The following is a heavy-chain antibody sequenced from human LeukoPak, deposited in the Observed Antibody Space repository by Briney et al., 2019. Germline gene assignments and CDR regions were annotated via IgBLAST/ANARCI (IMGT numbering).Heavy chain of an antibody. D-gene: IGHD3-9*01. Sequence: ASVKVSCKASGYTFTSYGISWVRQASGQGLEWMGWISAYNGNTNYAQKLQGRVTMTTDTSTSTAYMELRSLRSDDTAVYYCARDSLRYFDRLRFDYWGQGTLVTVSS. V-gene: IGHV1-18*04. CDR2: ISAYNGNT. J-gene: IGHJ4*02. CDR1: GYTFTSYG. CDR3: ARDSLRYFDRLRFDY.